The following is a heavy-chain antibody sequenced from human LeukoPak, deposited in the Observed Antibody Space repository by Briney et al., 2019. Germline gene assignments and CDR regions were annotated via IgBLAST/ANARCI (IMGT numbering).Heavy chain of an antibody. J-gene: IGHJ1*01. Sequence: SVKVSCKASGGTFSSYAISWVRQAPGQGLEWMGGIIPIFGTANYAQKFQGRVTITTDESTSTAYMELSSLRPEDAAVYYCARTYYDFWSGRGEEYFQHWGQGTLVTVSS. CDR2: IIPIFGTA. V-gene: IGHV1-69*05. D-gene: IGHD3-3*01. CDR1: GGTFSSYA. CDR3: ARTYYDFWSGRGEEYFQH.